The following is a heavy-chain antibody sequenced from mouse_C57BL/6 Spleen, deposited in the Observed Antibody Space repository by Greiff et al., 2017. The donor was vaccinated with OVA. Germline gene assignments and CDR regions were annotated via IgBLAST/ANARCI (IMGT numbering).Heavy chain of an antibody. Sequence: VQWVESGPGLVAPSQSLSITCTVSGFSLTSYGVSWVRQPPGKGLEWLGVIWGDGSTNYHSALISRLSISKDNSKSQVFLKLNSLQTDDTATYYCARQDDYDREAWFAYWGQGTLVTVSA. CDR1: GFSLTSYG. D-gene: IGHD2-4*01. CDR3: ARQDDYDREAWFAY. CDR2: IWGDGST. V-gene: IGHV2-3*01. J-gene: IGHJ3*01.